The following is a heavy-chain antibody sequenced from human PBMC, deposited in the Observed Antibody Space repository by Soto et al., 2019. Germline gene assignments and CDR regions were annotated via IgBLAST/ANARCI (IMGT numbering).Heavy chain of an antibody. CDR2: IKQDGSEK. Sequence: EVQLVESGGGLVQPGGSLRLSCAASGFTFSSYWMSWVRQAPGKGLEWVANIKQDGSEKYYVDSVKGRFTISRDNAKNSLYLQMNSLRAEDTAVYYCARELGTAARPGYGGDYYYMDVWGKGTTVTVSS. CDR1: GFTFSSYW. V-gene: IGHV3-7*01. D-gene: IGHD6-6*01. CDR3: ARELGTAARPGYGGDYYYMDV. J-gene: IGHJ6*03.